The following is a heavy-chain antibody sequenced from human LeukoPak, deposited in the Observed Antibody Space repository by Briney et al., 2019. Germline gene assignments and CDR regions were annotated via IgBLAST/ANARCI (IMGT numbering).Heavy chain of an antibody. CDR2: IYHSGST. Sequence: PSEALSLTCTVSGGSISSSDYYWVWIRQPPGKGLEWIGSIYHSGSTYYNPSLRSRVTISVDSSKFQFSLQLSSVTAADTAVYYCARQKSTGLWAFDIWGQGTMVTVSS. V-gene: IGHV4-39*01. CDR1: GGSISSSDYY. D-gene: IGHD2-21*01. J-gene: IGHJ3*02. CDR3: ARQKSTGLWAFDI.